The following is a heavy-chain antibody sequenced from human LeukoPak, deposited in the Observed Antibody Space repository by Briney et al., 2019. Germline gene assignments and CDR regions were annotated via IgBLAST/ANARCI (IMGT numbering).Heavy chain of an antibody. CDR1: GGSISSSSYY. J-gene: IGHJ4*02. Sequence: PSETLSLTCTVSGGSISSSSYYWGWLRQPPGKGLEWIGSIYYSGSTYYNPSLKSRVTISVDTSKNQFSLKLSSVTAADTAVYYCAPDPPFPGIAAAGQTEGYWGQGTLVTVSS. D-gene: IGHD6-13*01. CDR3: APDPPFPGIAAAGQTEGY. V-gene: IGHV4-39*01. CDR2: IYYSGST.